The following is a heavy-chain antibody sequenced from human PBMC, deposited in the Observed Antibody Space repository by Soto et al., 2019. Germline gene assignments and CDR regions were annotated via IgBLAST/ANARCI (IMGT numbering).Heavy chain of an antibody. CDR1: GETFSSYA. V-gene: IGHV1-69*06. J-gene: IGHJ4*02. Sequence: QVQLVQSGAEVKKPGSSVKISCKASGETFSSYAISWVRQAPGQGLEWMGGIIPIFGTANYAQKFQGRVTITADKSTSTAYMERSRLRSEDTAVYYCASGGIAVAGTYYWGQGPRVNVSS. D-gene: IGHD6-19*01. CDR3: ASGGIAVAGTYY. CDR2: IIPIFGTA.